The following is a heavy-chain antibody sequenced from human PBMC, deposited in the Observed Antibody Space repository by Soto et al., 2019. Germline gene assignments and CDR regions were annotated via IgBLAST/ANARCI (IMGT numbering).Heavy chain of an antibody. CDR3: AKRRGAGGHFDY. CDR1: GFTFRSYA. CDR2: VSIGGST. J-gene: IGHJ4*02. D-gene: IGHD2-15*01. Sequence: DVQLLESGGGLVQPEGSLRLSCAASGFTFRSYAMGWVRQGRGKGLEWVAVVSIGGSTHYADSVRGRFTISRDNSKNTLSLQMNSLTAEDTAVYFCAKRRGAGGHFDYWGQGALVTVSS. V-gene: IGHV3-23*01.